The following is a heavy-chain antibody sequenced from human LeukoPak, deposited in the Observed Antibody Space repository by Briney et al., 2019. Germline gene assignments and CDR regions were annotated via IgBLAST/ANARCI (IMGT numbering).Heavy chain of an antibody. Sequence: GESLKISCKGSGYSFTSYWIGWVRQMPGKGLEWMGIIYPGDSDTRYSPSFQGQVTISADKSISTAYLQWSSLKASDTAMYYCARRRFYGSGGPITMIVVAGYFDYWGQGTLVTVSS. CDR1: GYSFTSYW. CDR3: ARRRFYGSGGPITMIVVAGYFDY. D-gene: IGHD3-22*01. J-gene: IGHJ4*02. V-gene: IGHV5-51*01. CDR2: IYPGDSDT.